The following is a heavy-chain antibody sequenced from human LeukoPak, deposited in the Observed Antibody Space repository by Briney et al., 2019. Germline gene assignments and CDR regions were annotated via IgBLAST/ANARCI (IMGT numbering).Heavy chain of an antibody. CDR1: GGSFSGYY. CDR2: INHSGST. V-gene: IGHV4-34*01. D-gene: IGHD6-13*01. CDR3: ASRIAAAGTYYYYGMDV. J-gene: IGHJ6*02. Sequence: SETLSLTCAVYGGSFSGYYWSWIRQPPGKGLEWIGEINHSGSTNYNPSLKSRVTLSVDTSKNQFSLKLSSVTAADTAVYYCASRIAAAGTYYYYGMDVWGQGTTVTVSS.